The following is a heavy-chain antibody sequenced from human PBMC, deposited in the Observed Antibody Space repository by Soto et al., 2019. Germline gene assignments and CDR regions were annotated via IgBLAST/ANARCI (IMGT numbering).Heavy chain of an antibody. Sequence: GSLRLACAASGFIFTNAWMSWVRQATGKGLEWVGLIKSKSDGGTTDYAAPVKGRFTISRDDSKNTLYLQMNSLKTEDTAVYYCTTDRLNGVPGAFDIWGQGTMVTVPS. J-gene: IGHJ3*02. D-gene: IGHD2-8*01. CDR2: IKSKSDGGTT. CDR3: TTDRLNGVPGAFDI. CDR1: GFIFTNAW. V-gene: IGHV3-15*01.